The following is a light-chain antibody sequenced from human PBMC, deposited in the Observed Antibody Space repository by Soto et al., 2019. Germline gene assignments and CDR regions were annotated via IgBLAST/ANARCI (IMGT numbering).Light chain of an antibody. CDR3: QQYGSSPLFT. CDR1: QSVSSGY. Sequence: EIVLTQSPGTLSLSPGERATLSCRASQSVSSGYLAWYQQKPGQAPRLLIYGASSRATGIPDRFSGSGSGTDSTLTISRLEPEDFAVYYCQQYGSSPLFTFGPGTKVDIK. CDR2: GAS. V-gene: IGKV3-20*01. J-gene: IGKJ3*01.